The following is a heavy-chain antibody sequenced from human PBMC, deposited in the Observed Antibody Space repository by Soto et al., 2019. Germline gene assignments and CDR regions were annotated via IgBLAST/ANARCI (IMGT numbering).Heavy chain of an antibody. CDR1: GFTVSSNY. D-gene: IGHD5-12*01. Sequence: EVQLVETGGGLIQPGGSLRLSCAASGFTVSSNYMSWFRQAPGKGLEWVSVIYSGGSTYYADYVKGRFTISRDNSKKTRYLQMYSLRVEDTAVYYCAIGGADGYPDFDYWGQETLVTGTS. J-gene: IGHJ4*02. V-gene: IGHV3-53*02. CDR3: AIGGADGYPDFDY. CDR2: IYSGGST.